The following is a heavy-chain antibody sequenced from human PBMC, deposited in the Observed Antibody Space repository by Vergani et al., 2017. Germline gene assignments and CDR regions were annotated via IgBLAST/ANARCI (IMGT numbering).Heavy chain of an antibody. V-gene: IGHV1-58*02. D-gene: IGHD6-19*01. CDR2: IVVGSGNT. Sequence: QMQLVQSGPEVKKPGTSVKVSCKASGFTFTSSAMQWVRQARGQRLEWIGWIVVGSGNTNYAQKFQERVTITRDMSTSTAYMELSSLRSEDTAVYYCARHLSDSSGWHCWFDPWGQGTLVTVSS. CDR3: ARHLSDSSGWHCWFDP. J-gene: IGHJ5*02. CDR1: GFTFTSSA.